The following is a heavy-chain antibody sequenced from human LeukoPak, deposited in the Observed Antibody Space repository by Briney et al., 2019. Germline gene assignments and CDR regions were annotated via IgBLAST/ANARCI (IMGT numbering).Heavy chain of an antibody. CDR2: IWYDGSNK. CDR1: GFTFSSYG. CDR3: ARDLHGSSYPGY. V-gene: IGHV3-33*01. D-gene: IGHD2-15*01. Sequence: GGSLRLSCAASGFTFSSYGMHWVRQAPGKGLEWVAVIWYDGSNKYYADSVKGRFTTSRDNSKNTLYLQMSSLRAEDTAVYYCARDLHGSSYPGYWGQGTLVTVSS. J-gene: IGHJ4*02.